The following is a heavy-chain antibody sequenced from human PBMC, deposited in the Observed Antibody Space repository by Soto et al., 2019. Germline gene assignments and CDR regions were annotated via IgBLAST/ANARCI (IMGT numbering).Heavy chain of an antibody. V-gene: IGHV3-33*01. J-gene: IGHJ4*02. D-gene: IGHD2-21*01. CDR1: GFTFRNYG. Sequence: GGSLRLSCAASGFTFRNYGVHWVRQAPGKGLEWVAVIWYAGTNKYYADSVKGRFTISRDNSENIMYLQMNSLRVEDTAVYYCARDIRSAYFDYWGQGALVTVSS. CDR3: ARDIRSAYFDY. CDR2: IWYAGTNK.